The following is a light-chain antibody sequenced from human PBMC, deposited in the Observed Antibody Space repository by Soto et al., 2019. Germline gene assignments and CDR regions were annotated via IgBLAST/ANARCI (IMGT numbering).Light chain of an antibody. CDR3: SSYTTNSTVV. J-gene: IGLJ2*01. V-gene: IGLV2-18*02. CDR2: EVS. Sequence: QSALTQPPSVSGSPGQSVTISCTGTSSDVGSYNRVSWYQQPQGTAPKFMIYEVSNRPSGVPDRFSGSKSGNTASLTISGLQAEDEADYYCSSYTTNSTVVFGGGTKLTVL. CDR1: SSDVGSYNR.